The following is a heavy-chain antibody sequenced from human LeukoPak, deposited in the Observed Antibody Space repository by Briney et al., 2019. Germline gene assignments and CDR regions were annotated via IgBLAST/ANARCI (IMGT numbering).Heavy chain of an antibody. CDR1: GFTFTSYA. J-gene: IGHJ4*02. V-gene: IGHV3-30*18. CDR2: ISYDGSNK. D-gene: IGHD3-9*01. Sequence: GGSLRLSCAASGFTFTSYAMHWVRQAPGKGLEWVAVISYDGSNKYYVDSVKGRFTISKDNSKNTLYLQMNSLRAEDTAVYYCAKDRDILTGYLDYWGQGTLVTVSS. CDR3: AKDRDILTGYLDY.